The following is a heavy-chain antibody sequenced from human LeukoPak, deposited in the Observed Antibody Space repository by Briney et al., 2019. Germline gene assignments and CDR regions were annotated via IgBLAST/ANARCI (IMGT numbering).Heavy chain of an antibody. Sequence: GGSLRLSCVASGFTFSSYDMGWVRQAPGKGLEWVANIKLDGSEKNYVDSVKGRFTISRDNTKNSLYLQMNSLRVEDTAVFYCARDQYDTWSRRGNFDFWGQGTLVTVSS. V-gene: IGHV3-7*03. CDR2: IKLDGSEK. J-gene: IGHJ4*02. CDR1: GFTFSSYD. CDR3: ARDQYDTWSRRGNFDF. D-gene: IGHD3-3*01.